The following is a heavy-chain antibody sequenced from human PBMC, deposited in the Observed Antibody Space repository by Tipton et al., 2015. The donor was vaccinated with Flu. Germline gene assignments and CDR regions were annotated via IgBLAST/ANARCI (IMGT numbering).Heavy chain of an antibody. V-gene: IGHV4-59*03. J-gene: IGHJ3*02. Sequence: TLSFTCTVSGGSISPYYWSWIRQPPGKGLEWIGCIYDRGTTTYSPSLKSRVTVSVDTSRNQFSLKLRSVTAVDAAVYFCAGLAQGDYDDAFDIWGRGTMVTVSS. CDR1: GGSISPYY. D-gene: IGHD4-17*01. CDR3: AGLAQGDYDDAFDI. CDR2: IYDRGTT.